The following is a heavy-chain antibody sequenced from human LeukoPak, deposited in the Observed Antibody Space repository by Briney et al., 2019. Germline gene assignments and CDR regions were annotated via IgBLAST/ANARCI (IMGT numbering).Heavy chain of an antibody. V-gene: IGHV3-13*01. CDR3: ARQNTPHGNFDY. CDR2: IGVAANT. CDR1: GFTFSSYD. J-gene: IGHJ4*02. D-gene: IGHD1-26*01. Sequence: PGGSLRLSCAASGFTFSSYDMHWVRQATGKGLEWVSAIGVAANTFYSGSVKGRFTISRENAKNSLYLLTSSLRAEDTAVYYCARQNTPHGNFDYWGQGTLVTVSS.